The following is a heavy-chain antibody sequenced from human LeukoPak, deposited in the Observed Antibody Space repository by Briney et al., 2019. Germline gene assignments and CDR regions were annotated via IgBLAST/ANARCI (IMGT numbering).Heavy chain of an antibody. J-gene: IGHJ4*02. Sequence: GGSLRLSCAASGFTFSSYAMSWVRQAPGKGLEWVSAISGSGGSTYYADSVKGRFTISRDNSKNTLYLQMNSLKTEDTAVYYCTTDAGYSSRWYNYWGQGTLVTVSS. CDR2: ISGSGGST. CDR1: GFTFSSYA. D-gene: IGHD6-13*01. V-gene: IGHV3-23*01. CDR3: TTDAGYSSRWYNY.